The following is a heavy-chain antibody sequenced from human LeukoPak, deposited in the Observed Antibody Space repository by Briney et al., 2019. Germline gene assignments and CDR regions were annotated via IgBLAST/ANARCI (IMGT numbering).Heavy chain of an antibody. CDR3: AKDRRLGAVAVSYFDY. CDR2: ISYDGSNK. V-gene: IGHV3-30*18. D-gene: IGHD6-19*01. Sequence: PGRSLRLSCAASGFTFSSYGMHWVRQAPGKGLEWVAVISYDGSNKYYADSVKGRFTISRDNSKNTLYLQMNSLRAEDTAVYYCAKDRRLGAVAVSYFDYWGQGTLVTVSS. CDR1: GFTFSSYG. J-gene: IGHJ4*02.